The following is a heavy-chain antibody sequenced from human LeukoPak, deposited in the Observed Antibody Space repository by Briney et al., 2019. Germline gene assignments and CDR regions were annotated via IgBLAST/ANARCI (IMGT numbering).Heavy chain of an antibody. CDR1: GFTFSSSA. CDR3: AKGLRAQQWLSFDY. V-gene: IGHV3-23*01. J-gene: IGHJ4*02. Sequence: GGSLRLSCAASGFTFSSSAMSWVRQAPGKGLEWVSAISNNGGYTYYADSVKGRFTISRDNSKNTLYLQMNSLRAEDTAVYYCAKGLRAQQWLSFDYWGQGTLVTVSS. CDR2: ISNNGGYT. D-gene: IGHD5-18*01.